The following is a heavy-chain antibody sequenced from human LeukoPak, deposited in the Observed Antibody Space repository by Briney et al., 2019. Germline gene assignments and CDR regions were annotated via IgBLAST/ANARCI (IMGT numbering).Heavy chain of an antibody. D-gene: IGHD5-18*01. CDR1: GGSINAFY. J-gene: IGHJ3*01. Sequence: TPSETLFLTCSVSGGSINAFYWSWIRQPPGKGLEWIAYVRDNGENNYNPSLKSRVAISLDTANNQISLRLNFVTAADTAIYYCARQPANTAAFDVWGQGTMVTVSS. CDR2: VRDNGEN. CDR3: ARQPANTAAFDV. V-gene: IGHV4-59*08.